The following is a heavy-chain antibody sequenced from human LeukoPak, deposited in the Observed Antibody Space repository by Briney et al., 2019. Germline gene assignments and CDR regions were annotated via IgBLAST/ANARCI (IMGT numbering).Heavy chain of an antibody. CDR3: ARAPIVVVTDFDY. CDR2: ISTYNGDT. J-gene: IGHJ4*02. D-gene: IGHD2-21*02. V-gene: IGHV1-18*01. Sequence: ASVEVSCKASGYIFTSYGISWVRQAPGQGLEWMGWISTYNGDTQYAQKFQGRVTMTADTSTYTAYMEVRSLRSDDTAVYYCARAPIVVVTDFDYWGQGTLVTVSS. CDR1: GYIFTSYG.